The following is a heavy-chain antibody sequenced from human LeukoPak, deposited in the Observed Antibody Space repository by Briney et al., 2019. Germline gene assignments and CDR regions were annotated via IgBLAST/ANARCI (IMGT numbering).Heavy chain of an antibody. J-gene: IGHJ4*02. V-gene: IGHV3-15*01. CDR3: TTDLGTYYHGSQRLIPIDY. CDR2: IKSKTDGETT. D-gene: IGHD3-10*01. Sequence: KTGGSLRLSCVDSGFTLTNAWMSWVRQAPGKGLEWIGRIKSKTDGETTNYAEPVRGRFTISRDDSKSAVYLQMNSLKIEDTAVYYCTTDLGTYYHGSQRLIPIDYWGQGTLVTVSS. CDR1: GFTLTNAW.